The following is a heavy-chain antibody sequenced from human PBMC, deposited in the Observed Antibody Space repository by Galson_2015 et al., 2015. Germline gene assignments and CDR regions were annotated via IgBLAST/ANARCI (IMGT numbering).Heavy chain of an antibody. J-gene: IGHJ4*02. Sequence: SVKVSCKASGYTFTDYYIHWVRQAPGQGLEWMGRINPNSGGTNYAQNFQGRVTLTRDTSITTSYMELSRLISDDTAVYYCARDPNYVWGNYPSECYFDYWGQGTLVTVSS. CDR1: GYTFTDYY. D-gene: IGHD3-16*02. V-gene: IGHV1-2*06. CDR3: ARDPNYVWGNYPSECYFDY. CDR2: INPNSGGT.